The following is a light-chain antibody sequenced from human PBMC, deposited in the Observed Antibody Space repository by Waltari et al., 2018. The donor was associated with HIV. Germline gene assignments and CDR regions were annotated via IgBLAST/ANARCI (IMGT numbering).Light chain of an antibody. V-gene: IGLV1-47*01. CDR1: RSNLGGTY. CDR3: ATGDDSLGGVL. Sequence: QSVLTQPPSASGTPGQRITVSCSGSRSNLGGTYVYWYQQFPGMAPQIVMYENNRRPAGVPDRFSGSRSGTSASLAISGLRSEDEAHYYCATGDDSLGGVLFGGGTKLTVL. CDR2: ENN. J-gene: IGLJ2*01.